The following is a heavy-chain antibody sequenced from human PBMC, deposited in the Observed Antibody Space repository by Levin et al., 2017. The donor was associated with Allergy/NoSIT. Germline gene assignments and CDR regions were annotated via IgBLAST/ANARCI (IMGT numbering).Heavy chain of an antibody. Sequence: GGSLRLSCVASGFTFSNYDMNWVRQAPGKGLEWISFISPDAGSTSYADSVKGRFTISRDNAERSLFLQMNSLRAEDTAVYYCTRGRDDGFDVWGQGTMVTVS. CDR2: ISPDAGST. V-gene: IGHV3-48*03. CDR1: GFTFSNYD. CDR3: TRGRDDGFDV. D-gene: IGHD3-10*01. J-gene: IGHJ3*01.